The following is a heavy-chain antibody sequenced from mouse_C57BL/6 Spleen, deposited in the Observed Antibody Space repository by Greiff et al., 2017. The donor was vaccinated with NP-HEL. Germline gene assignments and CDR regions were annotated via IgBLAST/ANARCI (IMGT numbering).Heavy chain of an antibody. CDR2: ILPGSGST. CDR1: GYTFTGYW. CDR3: ARNIDYDFHYYAMDY. J-gene: IGHJ4*01. D-gene: IGHD2-4*01. V-gene: IGHV1-9*01. Sequence: QKAGAELMKPGASVKLSCKATGYTFTGYWIEWVKQRPGHGLEWIGEILPGSGSTNYNEKFKGKATFTADTSSNTAYMQLSSLTTEDSAIYYCARNIDYDFHYYAMDYWGQGTSVTVSS.